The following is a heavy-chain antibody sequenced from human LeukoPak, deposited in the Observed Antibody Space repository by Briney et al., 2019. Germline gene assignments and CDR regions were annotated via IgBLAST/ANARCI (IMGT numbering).Heavy chain of an antibody. CDR3: ARPHTVTNPFFDY. CDR1: GGTFSSYA. V-gene: IGHV3-30*04. CDR2: ISYDGSNK. D-gene: IGHD4-17*01. Sequence: SCKASGGTFSSYAMHWVRQAPGKGLEWVAVISYDGSNKYYADSVKGRFTISRDNSKNTLYLQMNSLRAEDTAVYYCARPHTVTNPFFDYWGQGTLVTVSS. J-gene: IGHJ4*02.